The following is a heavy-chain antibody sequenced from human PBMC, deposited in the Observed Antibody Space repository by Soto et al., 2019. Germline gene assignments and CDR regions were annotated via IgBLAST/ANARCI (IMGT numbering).Heavy chain of an antibody. J-gene: IGHJ4*02. Sequence: GGSLRLSCAASGFTFSSYAMHWVRQAPGMGLEWVAVISYDGSNKYYADSVKGRFTISRDNSKNTLYLQMNSLRAEDTAVYYCASPVDYYDSSGYYESDYWGQGTLVTVSS. CDR3: ASPVDYYDSSGYYESDY. CDR2: ISYDGSNK. D-gene: IGHD3-22*01. V-gene: IGHV3-30-3*01. CDR1: GFTFSSYA.